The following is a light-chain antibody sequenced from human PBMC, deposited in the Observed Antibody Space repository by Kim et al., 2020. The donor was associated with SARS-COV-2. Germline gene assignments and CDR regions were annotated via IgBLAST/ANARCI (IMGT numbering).Light chain of an antibody. V-gene: IGKV1-39*01. Sequence: DIQMTQSPSSLSASVGDRVSITCRASQTINHYLNWYQQKPGKVPKLLIYAASTLQSGVPSRFSGSESGTDFTLTISSLKAEDFATYYCQQSYRAPHTFGQGTKLEI. CDR2: AAS. J-gene: IGKJ2*01. CDR1: QTINHY. CDR3: QQSYRAPHT.